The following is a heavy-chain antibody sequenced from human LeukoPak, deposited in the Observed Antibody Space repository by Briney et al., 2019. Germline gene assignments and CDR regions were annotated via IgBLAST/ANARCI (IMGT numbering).Heavy chain of an antibody. CDR2: ILVDGSRK. CDR3: AKDRSTTWSFDY. Sequence: GGSLRLSCAAPGFTFSSSGMYWVRQAPGKGREWGAFILVDGSRKYYADSVKGRFTISRDNSKNTLFLQMNSLRTEDTAVYYCAKDRSTTWSFDYWGQGTLVTVSS. V-gene: IGHV3-30*18. J-gene: IGHJ4*02. D-gene: IGHD6-13*01. CDR1: GFTFSSSG.